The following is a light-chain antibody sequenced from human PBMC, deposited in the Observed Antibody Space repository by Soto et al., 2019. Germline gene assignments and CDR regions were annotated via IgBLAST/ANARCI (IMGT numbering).Light chain of an antibody. CDR1: QNISTF. CDR3: QQSYSTWCT. Sequence: DIQMTQSPSSLSASVGDRVTITCRASQNISTFLNWYQQEPGKAPKLLIYAASSLQGGVPSRFXXXXXXXXXXLTITSLQPEDFASYYCQQSYSTWCTFGQGTKLEIK. J-gene: IGKJ2*02. V-gene: IGKV1-39*01. CDR2: AAS.